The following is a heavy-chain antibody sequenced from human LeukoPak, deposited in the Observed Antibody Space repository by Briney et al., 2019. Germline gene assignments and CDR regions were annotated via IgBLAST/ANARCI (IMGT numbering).Heavy chain of an antibody. CDR2: IIPIFGTA. J-gene: IGHJ5*02. V-gene: IGHV1-69*05. CDR3: ARDGKYSSSANWFDP. D-gene: IGHD6-13*01. CDR1: GGTFSSYA. Sequence: SVKVSCKASGGTFSSYAISWVRQAPGQGLEWMGRIIPIFGTANYAQKFQGRVTITTDESTSTAYMELSSLRSEDTAVYYCARDGKYSSSANWFDPWGQGTLVTVSS.